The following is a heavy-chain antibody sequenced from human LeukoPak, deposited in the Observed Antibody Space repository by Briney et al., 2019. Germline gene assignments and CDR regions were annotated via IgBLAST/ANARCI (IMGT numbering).Heavy chain of an antibody. CDR2: IYPGDSDT. J-gene: IGHJ3*02. D-gene: IGHD3-22*01. CDR1: GYSFTSYW. V-gene: IGHV5-51*01. CDR3: ARHPSRYYYDSSGYKNAFDI. Sequence: GESLQISCKGSGYSFTSYWIGWVRQMPGKGLEWMGIIYPGDSDTRYSPSFQGQVTISADKSISTAYLQWSSLKASDTAMYYCARHPSRYYYDSSGYKNAFDIWGQGTMVTVSS.